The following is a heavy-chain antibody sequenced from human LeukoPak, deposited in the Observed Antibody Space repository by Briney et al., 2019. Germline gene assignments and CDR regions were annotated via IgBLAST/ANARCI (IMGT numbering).Heavy chain of an antibody. CDR1: GDSASTNSAA. CDR2: TYYMSKWIS. CDR3: ERLGHAPHYFCY. J-gene: IGHJ4*03. D-gene: IGHD3-16*01. V-gene: IGHV6-1*01. Sequence: SQTLSLTCAISGDSASTNSAAWSWIRQSPSRGLEWLGRTYYMSKWISDYAVFVKSRITINPDTSKNQFSLQLNSVTPEDAAVYYCERLGHAPHYFCYWGPVILVTVSS.